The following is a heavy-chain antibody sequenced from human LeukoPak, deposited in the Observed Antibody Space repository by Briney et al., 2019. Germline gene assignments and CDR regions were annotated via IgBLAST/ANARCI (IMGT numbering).Heavy chain of an antibody. Sequence: GGSLRLSCAGSGFTFSKAWISWVRQAPGEGLEWVGHIKSRADGGAPGYAAPVRGRFIVSRDDSKNTVYLQMNSLKNEDTGVYHCTGGGLSWGQGTLVTVSS. D-gene: IGHD3-16*01. J-gene: IGHJ4*02. V-gene: IGHV3-15*01. CDR1: GFTFSKAW. CDR3: TGGGLS. CDR2: IKSRADGGAP.